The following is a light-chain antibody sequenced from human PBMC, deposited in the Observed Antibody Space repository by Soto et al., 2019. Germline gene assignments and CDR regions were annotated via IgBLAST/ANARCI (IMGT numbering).Light chain of an antibody. V-gene: IGKV3-15*01. CDR3: QQYNDWPPWT. Sequence: EIVMTQSPATLSVSPGERATLSCRASQSVSSNLAWYQQKPGQAPRLLIYGASTRATGIPARFSGSGSGTGTEFTLTISSLQSEDFAVYYCQQYNDWPPWTFGQGTKVEIK. CDR1: QSVSSN. CDR2: GAS. J-gene: IGKJ1*01.